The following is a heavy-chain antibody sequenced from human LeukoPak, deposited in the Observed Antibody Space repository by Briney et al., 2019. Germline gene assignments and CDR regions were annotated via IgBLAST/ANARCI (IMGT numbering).Heavy chain of an antibody. V-gene: IGHV1-3*01. J-gene: IGHJ4*02. D-gene: IGHD3-3*01. CDR3: ARGVRYFDY. CDR2: INAGNGNT. CDR1: GYTFTTYV. Sequence: ASVEVSCKASGYTFTTYVMHWVRQAPGQRLEWMGWINAGNGNTKYSQKFQDTVTITRDTSTSTAYMELRSLRSDDTAVYYCARGVRYFDYWGQGTLVTVSS.